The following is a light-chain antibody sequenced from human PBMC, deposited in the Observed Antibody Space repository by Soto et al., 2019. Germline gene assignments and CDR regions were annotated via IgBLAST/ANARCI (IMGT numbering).Light chain of an antibody. CDR1: QSVSSN. CDR2: GAS. Sequence: EIVMTQSPATLSVSPGERATLSCRASQSVSSNLAWYQQKPGQAPRLLIYGASTRATGIPARFSGSGSGTEFTLTISSLQSEDFAVYYCQQYSNWPPITFGQGTRLVIK. CDR3: QQYSNWPPIT. J-gene: IGKJ5*01. V-gene: IGKV3-15*01.